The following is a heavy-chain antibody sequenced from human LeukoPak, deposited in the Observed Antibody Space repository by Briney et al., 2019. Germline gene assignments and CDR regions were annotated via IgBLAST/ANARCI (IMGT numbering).Heavy chain of an antibody. J-gene: IGHJ4*02. CDR3: AKSPQLTSRGYSDQTLDY. D-gene: IGHD5-18*01. CDR2: ISGSGGST. V-gene: IGHV3-23*01. Sequence: PGGSLRLSCAASGFTFSSYSMNWVRQAPGKGLEWVSAISGSGGSTYYADSVKGRFTISRDNSKNTLYLQMNSLRAEDTAVYYCAKSPQLTSRGYSDQTLDYWGQGTLVTVSS. CDR1: GFTFSSYS.